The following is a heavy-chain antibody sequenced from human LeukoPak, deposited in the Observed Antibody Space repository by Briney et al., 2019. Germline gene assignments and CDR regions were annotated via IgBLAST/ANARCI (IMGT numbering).Heavy chain of an antibody. CDR1: GYTFNGYY. Sequence: ASVKVSCKASGYTFNGYYKHWVRQAPGQGLEWMGWINPNSGGTNYAQKLQGRVTMTTDTSTSTAYMELRSLRSDDTAVYYCARDPLVSYYYDSSGYLVYFDYWGQGTLVTVSS. D-gene: IGHD3-22*01. V-gene: IGHV1-2*02. CDR3: ARDPLVSYYYDSSGYLVYFDY. CDR2: INPNSGGT. J-gene: IGHJ4*02.